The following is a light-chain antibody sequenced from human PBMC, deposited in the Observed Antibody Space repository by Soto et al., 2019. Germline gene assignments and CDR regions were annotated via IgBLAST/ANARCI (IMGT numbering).Light chain of an antibody. CDR1: QRVTNNY. Sequence: EIVLTQSPGPLSLSPGERATLSCRASQRVTNNYLAWYQQKPGQAPRLLIYGASSRATGIPDRFSGSGSGTDFTLIISRLEPEDFAVYYCQQYGSSVPLTFGGGTKVEIK. J-gene: IGKJ4*01. V-gene: IGKV3-20*01. CDR2: GAS. CDR3: QQYGSSVPLT.